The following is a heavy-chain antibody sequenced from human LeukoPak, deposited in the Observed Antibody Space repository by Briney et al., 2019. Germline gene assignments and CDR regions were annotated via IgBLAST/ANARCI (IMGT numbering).Heavy chain of an antibody. CDR3: SRDGGEGGNSAFDI. V-gene: IGHV3-72*01. CDR1: GFIFSDYI. CDR2: MRTRINSSTT. D-gene: IGHD4-23*01. Sequence: GGSLRLSCAASGFIFSDYIMDWVRQAPGKGLEWVGRMRTRINSSTTEYAASVKGRFTISRDDSKNSMYLHMNSLKTEDTAVYHCSRDGGEGGNSAFDIWGQGTMVTVSS. J-gene: IGHJ3*02.